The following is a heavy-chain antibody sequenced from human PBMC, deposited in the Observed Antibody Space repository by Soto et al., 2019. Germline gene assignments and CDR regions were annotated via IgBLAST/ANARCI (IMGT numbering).Heavy chain of an antibody. CDR1: GFTFSSYA. CDR2: ISGSGGST. D-gene: IGHD3-16*02. V-gene: IGHV3-23*01. CDR3: AKDRGQRPLRLGELSFPVDY. J-gene: IGHJ4*02. Sequence: GGSLRLSCAASGFTFSSYAMSWVRQAPGKGLEWVSAISGSGGSTYYADSVKGRFTISRDNSKNTLYLQMNSLRAEDTAVYYCAKDRGQRPLRLGELSFPVDYWGQGTLVTVSS.